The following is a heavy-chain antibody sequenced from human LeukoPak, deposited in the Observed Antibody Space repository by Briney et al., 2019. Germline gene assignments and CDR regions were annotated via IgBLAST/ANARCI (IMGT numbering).Heavy chain of an antibody. CDR1: GGSFSGYY. D-gene: IGHD1-14*01. CDR3: ARHIRPGKDYYYYYMDV. J-gene: IGHJ6*03. CDR2: INHSGST. Sequence: PSETLSLTCAVYGGSFSGYYWSWIRQPPGKELEWIGEINHSGSTNYNPSLKSRVTISVDTSKNQFSLKLSSVTAADTAVYYCARHIRPGKDYYYYYMDVWGKGTTVTVSS. V-gene: IGHV4-34*01.